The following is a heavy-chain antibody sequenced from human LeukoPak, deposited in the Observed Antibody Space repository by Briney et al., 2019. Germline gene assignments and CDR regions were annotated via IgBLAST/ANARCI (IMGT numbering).Heavy chain of an antibody. J-gene: IGHJ4*02. CDR1: GGSISGYY. V-gene: IGHV4-4*07. D-gene: IGHD6-13*01. CDR2: IYNSENP. Sequence: SETLSLTCSVSGGSISGYYWCWIRQPAAKGLEWIGRIYNSENPNYNPSLRSRVSMSVDTSKHQFSLKLSSVTAADTAVYYCARLSQSTSWYDDYWGQGTLVTVSS. CDR3: ARLSQSTSWYDDY.